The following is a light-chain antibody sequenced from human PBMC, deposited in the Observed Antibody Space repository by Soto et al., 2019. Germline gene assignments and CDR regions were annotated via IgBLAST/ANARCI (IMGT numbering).Light chain of an antibody. V-gene: IGLV3-16*01. CDR2: KDS. Sequence: SYELTQPPSVSVSLGQMARITCSGEALPKKYAYWYQQKPGQFPVLVIYKDSERPSGIPERFSGSSSGTIVTLTISGVQAEDEADYYCLSADSSGTYQAVFGGGTKLTVL. CDR3: LSADSSGTYQAV. CDR1: ALPKKY. J-gene: IGLJ2*01.